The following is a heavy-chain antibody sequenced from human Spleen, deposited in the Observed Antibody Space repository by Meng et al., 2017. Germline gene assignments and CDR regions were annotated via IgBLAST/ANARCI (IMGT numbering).Heavy chain of an antibody. J-gene: IGHJ4*02. Sequence: SETLSLTCTVSGGSISSSSDYWGWIRQPPGKGLEWIGSLSYSGSTYYNPSLKSRVTISVDTSKNQFSLKLSSVTAADTAVYYCARDNDGWSPFDYWGQGTLVTVSS. CDR1: GGSISSSSDY. CDR3: ARDNDGWSPFDY. V-gene: IGHV4-39*07. D-gene: IGHD6-19*01. CDR2: LSYSGST.